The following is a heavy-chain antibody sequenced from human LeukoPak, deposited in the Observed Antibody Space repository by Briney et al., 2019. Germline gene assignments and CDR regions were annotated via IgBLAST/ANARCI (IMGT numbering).Heavy chain of an antibody. CDR3: AKSSTVVGATPFDY. Sequence: PGGSLRLSCAASGFTFSSYAMSWVRQAPGKGLEWVSAISGSGGSTYYADSVKGRFTVSRDNSKNTLYLQMNSLRAEDTAVYYCAKSSTVVGATPFDYWGQGTLVTVSS. CDR1: GFTFSSYA. V-gene: IGHV3-23*01. D-gene: IGHD1-26*01. CDR2: ISGSGGST. J-gene: IGHJ4*02.